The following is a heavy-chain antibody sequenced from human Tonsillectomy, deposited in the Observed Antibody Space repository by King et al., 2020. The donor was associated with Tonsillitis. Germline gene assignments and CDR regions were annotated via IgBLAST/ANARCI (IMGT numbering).Heavy chain of an antibody. CDR3: ATGGESNSYRHSHY. Sequence: VQLVESGGGLVQPGGSLRLSCAASGFTFSTCWMTWVRQTPGKGLEWVANIKEDGSEKYYVDSVKGRFTISRDNAKNSVFLQMNRLRAEDTAVYYCATGGESNSYRHSHYWGQGTLVTVSS. CDR1: GFTFSTCW. V-gene: IGHV3-7*03. J-gene: IGHJ4*02. D-gene: IGHD2/OR15-2a*01. CDR2: IKEDGSEK.